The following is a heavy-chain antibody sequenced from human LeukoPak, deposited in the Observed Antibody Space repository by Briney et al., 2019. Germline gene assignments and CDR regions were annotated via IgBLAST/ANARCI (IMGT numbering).Heavy chain of an antibody. Sequence: SETLSLTCIVSGGSVNSSSYYWGWIRQPPGKGLEWIGSIYYSGSTYYNPSLKSRLTISVDTSNNQFSLNLSSVTAADTAVYYCRIIYCKATNCYAKGDYWSQGTLVTISS. CDR2: IYYSGST. V-gene: IGHV4-39*01. CDR1: GGSVNSSSYY. CDR3: RIIYCKATNCYAKGDY. J-gene: IGHJ4*02. D-gene: IGHD2-2*01.